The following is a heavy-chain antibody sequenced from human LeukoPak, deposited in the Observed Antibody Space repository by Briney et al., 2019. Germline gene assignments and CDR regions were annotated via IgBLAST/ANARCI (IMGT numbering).Heavy chain of an antibody. D-gene: IGHD3-16*01. CDR1: GASINSGGYY. Sequence: SQTLSLTCSVSGASINSGGYYWSWIRQLPGKGLEWIGCIYYSGSTYYSPSPKSRVTMALDSSKNQFSLTLSSVTAADTAVYYCATDPHRSGLGLDWFDPWGQGTLVTVSS. V-gene: IGHV4-31*03. CDR3: ATDPHRSGLGLDWFDP. CDR2: IYYSGST. J-gene: IGHJ5*02.